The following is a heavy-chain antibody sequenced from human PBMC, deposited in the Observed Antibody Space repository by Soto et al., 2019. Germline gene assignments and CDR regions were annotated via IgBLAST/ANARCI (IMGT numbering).Heavy chain of an antibody. CDR3: AKDSGYNYGYFRWFDP. Sequence: SETLSLTCTVSGGSISNYYWIWIRQPPGRGLEWIGHIFYSGSTNYNPALKSRVTISVDTSKSQFSLKLSSVTAADTAVYYCAKDSGYNYGYFRWFDPWGQGTLVTVPQ. CDR2: IFYSGST. CDR1: GGSISNYY. V-gene: IGHV4-59*01. D-gene: IGHD5-18*01. J-gene: IGHJ5*02.